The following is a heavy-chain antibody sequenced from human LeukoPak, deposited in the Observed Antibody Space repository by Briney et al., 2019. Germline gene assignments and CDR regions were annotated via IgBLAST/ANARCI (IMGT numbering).Heavy chain of an antibody. CDR3: ARQPIGP. J-gene: IGHJ5*02. V-gene: IGHV4-39*01. CDR2: IYYGGST. Sequence: PSETLSLTCTVSGGSISSSNYYWGWIRQPPGKGLEWIGSIYYGGSTYYNPSLKSRVTISVDTSKNQFSLNLNSVTAADTAVYYCARQPIGPWGQGTLVTVSS. CDR1: GGSISSSNYY.